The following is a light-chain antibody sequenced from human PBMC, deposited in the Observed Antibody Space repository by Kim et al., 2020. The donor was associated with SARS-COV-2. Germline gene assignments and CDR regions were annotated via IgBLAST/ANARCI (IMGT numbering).Light chain of an antibody. CDR2: EDT. CDR1: RGTIASNY. CDR3: QSFDRDTQV. Sequence: NFMLTQAHSVSASPGKTVTITCTRDRGTIASNYVQSYQQHPRSSPTPVIYEDTHRPSGVPDRFSGSIDSSSNSASLTISGLKTEDEADYYCQSFDRDTQVFGGGTQLTVL. V-gene: IGLV6-57*01. J-gene: IGLJ3*02.